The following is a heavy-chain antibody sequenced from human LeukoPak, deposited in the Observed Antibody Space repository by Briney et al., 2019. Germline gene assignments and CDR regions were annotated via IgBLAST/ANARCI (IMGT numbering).Heavy chain of an antibody. CDR2: IYYSGST. J-gene: IGHJ4*02. Sequence: SETLSLTCTVSGGSISSSSYYWGWIRQPPGKGLEWIGSIYYSGSTYYNPSLKSRVTISVDTSKNQFPLKLSSVTAADTAVYYCAREYTLYRSGWFLDYWGQGTLVTVSS. V-gene: IGHV4-39*06. CDR3: AREYTLYRSGWFLDY. CDR1: GGSISSSSYY. D-gene: IGHD6-19*01.